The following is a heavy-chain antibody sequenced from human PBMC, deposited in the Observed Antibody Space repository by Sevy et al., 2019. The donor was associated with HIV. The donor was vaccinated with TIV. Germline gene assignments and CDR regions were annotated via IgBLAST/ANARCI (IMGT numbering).Heavy chain of an antibody. CDR2: IWYDGNNK. CDR1: GFSFSSNA. V-gene: IGHV3-33*01. CDR3: ARAGGSSTTSCYLPDY. D-gene: IGHD2-2*01. Sequence: EGSLRLSCAASGFSFSSNAMHWVRQAPGKELEWVAIIWYDGNNKYYADSVKGRFTISRDNSKNTLYLQMNSLRAEDTAVYYCARAGGSSTTSCYLPDYWGQGTLVTVSS. J-gene: IGHJ4*02.